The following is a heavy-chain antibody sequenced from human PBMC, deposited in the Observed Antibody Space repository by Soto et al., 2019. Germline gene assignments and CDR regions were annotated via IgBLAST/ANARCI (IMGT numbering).Heavy chain of an antibody. D-gene: IGHD4-17*01. Sequence: PSETLSLTCAVYGVSFRDYYWSWVRQAPGKGLEWIGAVDYSGSTDYNPSLKSRVTISIDTSKNQFSLKLTSVTAADTAMYYCARHDYGSNYYYFCMAVWGECPRVTVSS. V-gene: IGHV4-34*01. J-gene: IGHJ6*04. CDR1: GVSFRDYY. CDR3: ARHDYGSNYYYFCMAV. CDR2: VDYSGST.